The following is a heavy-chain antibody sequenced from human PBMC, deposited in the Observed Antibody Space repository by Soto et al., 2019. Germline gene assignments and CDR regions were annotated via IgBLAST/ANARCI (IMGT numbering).Heavy chain of an antibody. V-gene: IGHV1-69*01. CDR2: IIPIFGTA. CDR3: AWGEARNYYYYYGMDV. CDR1: GGTFSSYA. D-gene: IGHD3-16*01. Sequence: QVQLVQSGAEVKKPGSSVKVSCKASGGTFSSYAISWVRQAPGQGLEWMGGIIPIFGTANYAQKFQGRVRITADDSTSTAYMELSSLRSEDTAVYYCAWGEARNYYYYYGMDVWVQGTTVTVSS. J-gene: IGHJ6*02.